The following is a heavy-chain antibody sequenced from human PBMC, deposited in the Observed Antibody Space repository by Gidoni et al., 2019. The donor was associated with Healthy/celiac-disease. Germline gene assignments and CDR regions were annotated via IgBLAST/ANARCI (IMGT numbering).Heavy chain of an antibody. D-gene: IGHD3-22*01. J-gene: IGHJ6*02. CDR3: ARGALGDSSGPKYYYYGMDV. V-gene: IGHV4-61*01. CDR2: IYYSGST. Sequence: QVQLQESGPGLVKPSETLSLTCTVSGGSVSRGSSSWSWIRQPPGKGLEWIGYIYYSGSTNYNPSLKSRVTISVDTSKNQFSLKLSSVTAADTAVYYCARGALGDSSGPKYYYYGMDVWGQGTTVTVSS. CDR1: GGSVSRGSSS.